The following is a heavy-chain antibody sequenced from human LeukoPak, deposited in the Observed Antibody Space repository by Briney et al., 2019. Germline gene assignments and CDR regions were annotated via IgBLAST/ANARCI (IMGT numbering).Heavy chain of an antibody. D-gene: IGHD5-18*01. CDR2: ISSSSSTI. CDR3: ARDSGIQLWSPYYFDY. Sequence: LPGGSLRLSCAASGFTFSSYEMNWVRQAPGKGLEWVSYISSSSSTIYYADSVKGRFTISRDNAKNSLYLQMNSLRAEDTAVYYCARDSGIQLWSPYYFDYWGQGTLVTVSS. J-gene: IGHJ4*02. CDR1: GFTFSSYE. V-gene: IGHV3-48*01.